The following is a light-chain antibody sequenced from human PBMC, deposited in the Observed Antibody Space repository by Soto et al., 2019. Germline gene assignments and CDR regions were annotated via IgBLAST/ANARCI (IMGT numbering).Light chain of an antibody. CDR3: ATWDDSLNGFYV. V-gene: IGLV2-14*01. Sequence: QSVLTQPASVSGSPGQSITISCTGTSSDIGRYNYVSWYQQHPGKAPKLMIHGVSNRPSGISNRFSASKSGNTASLTISGLQPEDEADYYCATWDDSLNGFYVFGTGTKVTVL. CDR2: GVS. J-gene: IGLJ1*01. CDR1: SSDIGRYNY.